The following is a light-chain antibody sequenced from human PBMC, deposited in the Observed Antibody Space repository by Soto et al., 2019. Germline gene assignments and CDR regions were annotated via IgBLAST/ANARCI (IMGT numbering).Light chain of an antibody. J-gene: IGLJ1*01. Sequence: QSVLTQPPSASGTPGQRVTISCSGGTANIGTNTVNWFQHLPGSAPKLLIYTNDQRPSGVPDRFSGSRSGTSASLAISGLQSEDEADYYCATWHDYYYVFGTWTKVTVL. CDR3: ATWHDYYYV. CDR1: TANIGTNT. CDR2: TND. V-gene: IGLV1-44*01.